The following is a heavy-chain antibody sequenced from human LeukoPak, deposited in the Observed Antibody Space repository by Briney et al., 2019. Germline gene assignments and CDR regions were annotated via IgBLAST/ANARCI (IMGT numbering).Heavy chain of an antibody. J-gene: IGHJ4*02. D-gene: IGHD3-22*01. CDR2: ISGSGGST. CDR1: GFTFSSYA. CDR3: AKVPATDPYYYDSSGYYYSPDFDY. V-gene: IGHV3-23*01. Sequence: GGSLRPSCAASGFTFSSYAMSWVRQAPGKGLEWVSAISGSGGSTYYADSVKGRFTISRDDSKNTLYLQMNSLRAEDTAVYYCAKVPATDPYYYDSSGYYYSPDFDYWGQGTLVTVSS.